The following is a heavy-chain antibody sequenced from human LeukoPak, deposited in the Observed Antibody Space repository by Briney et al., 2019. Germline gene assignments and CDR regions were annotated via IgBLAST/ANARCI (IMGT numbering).Heavy chain of an antibody. CDR1: GFTFNNHA. CDR2: ISYHGGDK. J-gene: IGHJ4*02. D-gene: IGHD2-2*01. V-gene: IGHV3-30*04. Sequence: GGSLRLSCAAAGFTFNNHAMHWVRQAPGKGLEWVAVISYHGGDKYYADSVKGRFTISRDNSKNTLDLQMNSLGGEDTAVYYCAREGQLLLDFWGQGTLVTVSA. CDR3: AREGQLLLDF.